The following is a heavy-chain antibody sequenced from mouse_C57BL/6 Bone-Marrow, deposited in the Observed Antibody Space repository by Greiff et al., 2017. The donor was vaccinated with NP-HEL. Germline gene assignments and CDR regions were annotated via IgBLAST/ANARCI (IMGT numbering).Heavy chain of an antibody. CDR3: ARGYGSSYWYFDV. V-gene: IGHV15-2*01. Sequence: VQLQQSGSELRSPGSSVKLSCKDFASEVFPIAYMSWVRQKPGHGFEWIGGILPSIGRTIYGEKFEDKATLDADTLSNTAYLELNSLTSEDSAIYYCARGYGSSYWYFDVWGTGTTVTVSS. CDR2: ILPSIGRT. D-gene: IGHD1-1*01. CDR1: ASEVFPIAY. J-gene: IGHJ1*03.